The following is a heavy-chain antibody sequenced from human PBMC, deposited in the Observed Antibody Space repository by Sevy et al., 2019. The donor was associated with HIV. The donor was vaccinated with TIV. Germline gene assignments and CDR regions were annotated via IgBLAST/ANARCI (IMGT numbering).Heavy chain of an antibody. D-gene: IGHD2-15*01. CDR3: AKGYCSGGTCPRDYYYYGMDV. CDR1: GFTFGTYA. V-gene: IGHV3-23*01. J-gene: IGHJ6*02. CDR2: IGGTGRYT. Sequence: GGSLRLSCAPSGFTFGTYAMNWVRQAPGKGLEWVSSIGGTGRYTYYADSVEGRFTISRDNSKNMLYLQMNSLRVADTAVYYCAKGYCSGGTCPRDYYYYGMDVWGQGTTVTVSS.